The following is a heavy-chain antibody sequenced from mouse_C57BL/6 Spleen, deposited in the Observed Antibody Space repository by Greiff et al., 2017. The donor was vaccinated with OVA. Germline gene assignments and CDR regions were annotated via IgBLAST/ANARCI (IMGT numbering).Heavy chain of an antibody. V-gene: IGHV1-62-3*01. CDR3: ARSDDYDVDYYAIDY. Sequence: QLQQPGAELVKPGASVKLSCKASGYTFPSYWMHWVKQRPGRGPEWIGRIDPNSGGTKYNEKCKSKATLTVDEAASTAYMQLSSLTSEDSAVDDCARSDDYDVDYYAIDYWGQGTSVTVSS. D-gene: IGHD2-4*01. CDR1: GYTFPSYW. CDR2: IDPNSGGT. J-gene: IGHJ4*01.